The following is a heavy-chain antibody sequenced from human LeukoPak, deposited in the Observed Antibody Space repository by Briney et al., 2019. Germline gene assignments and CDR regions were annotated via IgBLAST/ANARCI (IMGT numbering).Heavy chain of an antibody. CDR1: RFTFSSYT. J-gene: IGHJ4*02. Sequence: GGSLRLSCAASRFTFSSYTMSWVRQAPGKGLEYVSAISSNGGSTYYANSVKGRFTISRDNSKNTLYLQMGSLRAEDMAVYYCARDRRGRGYSYGPLDYWGQGTLVTVSS. D-gene: IGHD5-18*01. V-gene: IGHV3-64*01. CDR3: ARDRRGRGYSYGPLDY. CDR2: ISSNGGST.